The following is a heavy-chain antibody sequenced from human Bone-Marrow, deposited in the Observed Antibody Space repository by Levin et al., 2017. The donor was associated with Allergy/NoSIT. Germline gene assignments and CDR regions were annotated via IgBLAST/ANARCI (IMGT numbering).Heavy chain of an antibody. J-gene: IGHJ2*01. Sequence: GGSLRLSCAASGFNFDDHAMHWVRQAPGKGLEWVAGITCNSGDTVYGDSVKGRFTISRDNAKNSLSLQMDRLRPDDTALYHCVRSKGASGWDWHFDLWGRGTLLIVSS. CDR2: ITCNSGDT. CDR1: GFNFDDHA. D-gene: IGHD6-19*01. V-gene: IGHV3-9*01. CDR3: VRSKGASGWDWHFDL.